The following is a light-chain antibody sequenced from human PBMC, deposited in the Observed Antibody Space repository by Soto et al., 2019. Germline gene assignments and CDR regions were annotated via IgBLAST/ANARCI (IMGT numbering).Light chain of an antibody. CDR2: DAS. Sequence: EIVLTQSPATLSLSPGERATLSCRASQSVSSYLAWYQQKPGQAPRLLIYDASNRATGIPARFSGSGSGTDIPLTISGLEPEDFAVYYCQQRSNWRFSLTFGGGTKVEIK. V-gene: IGKV3-11*01. CDR3: QQRSNWRFSLT. J-gene: IGKJ4*01. CDR1: QSVSSY.